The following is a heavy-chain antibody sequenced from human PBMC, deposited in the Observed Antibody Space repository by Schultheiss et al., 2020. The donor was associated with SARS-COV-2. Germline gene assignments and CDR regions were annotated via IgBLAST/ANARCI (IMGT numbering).Heavy chain of an antibody. Sequence: SQTLSLTCAVYGGSFSGYYWSWIRQPPGKGLEWIGYIYYSGSTNYNPSLKSRVTISVDTSKNQFSLKLSSVTAADTAVYYCASGTGAGLLKAFDIWGQGTMVTVSS. CDR2: IYYSGST. CDR1: GGSFSGYY. CDR3: ASGTGAGLLKAFDI. V-gene: IGHV4-59*12. D-gene: IGHD7-27*01. J-gene: IGHJ3*02.